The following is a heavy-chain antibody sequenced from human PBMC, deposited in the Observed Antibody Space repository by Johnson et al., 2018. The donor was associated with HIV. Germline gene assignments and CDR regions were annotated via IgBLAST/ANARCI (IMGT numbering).Heavy chain of an antibody. D-gene: IGHD3-10*01. CDR3: ARAPEVRGVDAFDV. CDR2: ITSTGITV. J-gene: IGHJ3*01. CDR1: GFTFSDYY. V-gene: IGHV3-11*04. Sequence: QVQLVESGVGLVKPGGSLRLSCAASGFTFSDYYMSWIRQAPGKGLEWVSYITSTGITVYYAASVKGRFTISRDNAKNSVYLQMNSLEAEDTAVYYCARAPEVRGVDAFDVWGQGTVVTVSS.